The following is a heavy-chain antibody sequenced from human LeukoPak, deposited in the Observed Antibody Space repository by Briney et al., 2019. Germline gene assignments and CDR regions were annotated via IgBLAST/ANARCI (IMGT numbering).Heavy chain of an antibody. Sequence: SVKVSCKASGGTFSSYAISWVRQAPGQGLEWMGGIIPIFGTANYAQKFQGRVTITADESTSTAYTELSSLRSEDTAVYYCARVVLRYFDWFSYFDYWGQGTLVTVSS. CDR1: GGTFSSYA. D-gene: IGHD3-9*01. V-gene: IGHV1-69*13. J-gene: IGHJ4*02. CDR2: IIPIFGTA. CDR3: ARVVLRYFDWFSYFDY.